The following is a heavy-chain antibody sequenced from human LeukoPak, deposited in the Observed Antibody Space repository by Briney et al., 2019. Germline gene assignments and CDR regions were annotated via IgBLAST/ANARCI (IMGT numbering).Heavy chain of an antibody. V-gene: IGHV3-30-3*01. CDR1: GFSFSSYA. CDR2: ISYDGDNK. J-gene: IGHJ6*02. Sequence: GGSLRLSCGVSGFSFSSYAMDWVRQAPGKGLEWVAVISYDGDNKYYADSVKGRFTISRDNSKNTLYLQMNSLRAEDTAVYYCAKGGSGQFYYYYGMDVWGQGTTVTVSS. CDR3: AKGGSGQFYYYYGMDV. D-gene: IGHD6-25*01.